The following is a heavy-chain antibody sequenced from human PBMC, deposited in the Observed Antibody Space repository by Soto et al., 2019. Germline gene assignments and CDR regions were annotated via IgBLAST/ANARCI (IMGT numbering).Heavy chain of an antibody. J-gene: IGHJ3*02. D-gene: IGHD6-19*01. CDR3: AREAVADAFDI. Sequence: GGSLRLSCAASGFTFSSYDMHWVRQATGKGLEWVSAIGTAGDTYYPGSVKGRFTISRENAKNSLYLQMNSLRAGDTAVYYYAREAVADAFDIWGQGTMVTVSS. V-gene: IGHV3-13*01. CDR1: GFTFSSYD. CDR2: IGTAGDT.